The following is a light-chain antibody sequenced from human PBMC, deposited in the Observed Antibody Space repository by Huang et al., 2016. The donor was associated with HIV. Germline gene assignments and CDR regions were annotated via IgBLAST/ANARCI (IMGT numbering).Light chain of an antibody. CDR3: QQRSNWPSIT. J-gene: IGKJ5*01. CDR2: DAS. Sequence: EIVLTQSPATLSLSPGERATLSCRASQSVSSYLAWYQQKLGQAPRLLIYDASNRATGIPARFSGSGSGTDFTLTISSLEPEDFAVYYCQQRSNWPSITFGQGTRLEIK. CDR1: QSVSSY. V-gene: IGKV3-11*01.